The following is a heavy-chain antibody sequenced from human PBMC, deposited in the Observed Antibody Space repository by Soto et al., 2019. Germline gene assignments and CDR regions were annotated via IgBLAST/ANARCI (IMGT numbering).Heavy chain of an antibody. J-gene: IGHJ4*02. CDR1: GYTFTQYG. CDR3: ARAANLWLFPY. V-gene: IGHV1-18*01. D-gene: IGHD3-22*01. Sequence: QVQLVQSGAEVKKPGASVKVSCKASGYTFTQYGISWVRQAPGQGLEWMVWINVYNGNTEYVAKLQGRVTLTQGTSTSTGYLEPGRLRTDGTAVYYCARAANLWLFPYWGQVTLVTVSS. CDR2: INVYNGNT.